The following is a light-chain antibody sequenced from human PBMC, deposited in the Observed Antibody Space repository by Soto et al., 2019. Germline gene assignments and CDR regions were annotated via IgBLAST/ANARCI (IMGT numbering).Light chain of an antibody. J-gene: IGKJ1*01. CDR1: QSVSSY. Sequence: EIVLTQSPATLSLSPGERATLSCRASQSVSSYLAWYQQTPGQAPRLLIYDASNRATGILARFSGSGSGTDFTLTISSLEPEDFAVYYCQQRSNWPRTFGQGTKVEIK. CDR3: QQRSNWPRT. V-gene: IGKV3-11*01. CDR2: DAS.